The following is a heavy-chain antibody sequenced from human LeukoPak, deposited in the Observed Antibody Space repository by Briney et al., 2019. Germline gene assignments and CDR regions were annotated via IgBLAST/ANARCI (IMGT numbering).Heavy chain of an antibody. V-gene: IGHV1-46*01. CDR2: INPSGGST. J-gene: IGHJ6*03. D-gene: IGHD7-27*01. CDR1: GYTFTSYY. CDR3: ARRGAATNRGYYYYYMDV. Sequence: GASVKVSCKASGYTFTSYYMHWVRQAPGQGLEWMGIINPSGGSTSYAQKFQGRVTMTRDTSTSTVYMELSSLRSEDTAVYYCARRGAATNRGYYYYYMDVWGKGTTVTVSS.